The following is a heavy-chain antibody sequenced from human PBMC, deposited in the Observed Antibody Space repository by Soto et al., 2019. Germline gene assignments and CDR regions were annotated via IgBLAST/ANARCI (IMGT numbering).Heavy chain of an antibody. Sequence: SETLSLTCTVSGGSVSSGSYYWSWIRQPPGKGLEWIGYIYYSGSTNYNPSLKSRVTISVDTSKNQFSLKLSSVTAADTAVYYCASQGTHYFDYWGQGTMVTVSS. D-gene: IGHD1-1*01. CDR2: IYYSGST. CDR1: GGSVSSGSYY. V-gene: IGHV4-61*01. CDR3: ASQGTHYFDY. J-gene: IGHJ4*02.